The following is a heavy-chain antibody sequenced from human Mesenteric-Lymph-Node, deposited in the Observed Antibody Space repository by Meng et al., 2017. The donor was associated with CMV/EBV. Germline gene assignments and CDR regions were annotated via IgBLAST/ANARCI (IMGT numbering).Heavy chain of an antibody. J-gene: IGHJ6*02. CDR2: ISWNSGSI. CDR1: GFTFDDYA. CDR3: AKDKSPNYYYYGMDV. D-gene: IGHD2-8*01. V-gene: IGHV3-9*01. Sequence: SLKIFCAASGFTFDDYAMHWVRQAPGKGLEWVSGISWNSGSIGYADSVKGRFTISRDNAKNSLYLQMNSLRAEDTALYYCAKDKSPNYYYYGMDVWGQGTTVTVSS.